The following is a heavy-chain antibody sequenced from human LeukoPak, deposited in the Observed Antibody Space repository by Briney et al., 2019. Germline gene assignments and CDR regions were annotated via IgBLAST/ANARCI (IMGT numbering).Heavy chain of an antibody. Sequence: SGGSLRLSCAASRFTFSSYWMSWVRQAPGKGLEWVANIKQDASEKYYVESVKGRFTISRDSAKNSLDLQMNSLRAEDTAVYYCARGRGWYATFTCFDYWGQGTLVTVSS. V-gene: IGHV3-7*01. J-gene: IGHJ4*02. CDR2: IKQDASEK. D-gene: IGHD6-19*01. CDR3: ARGRGWYATFTCFDY. CDR1: RFTFSSYW.